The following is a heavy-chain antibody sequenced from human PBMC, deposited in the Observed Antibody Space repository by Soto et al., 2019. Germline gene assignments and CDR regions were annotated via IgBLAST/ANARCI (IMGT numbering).Heavy chain of an antibody. Sequence: QVQLQESGPGLVKPSQTLSLTCTVSGGSISSGGYYWSWIRQHPGKGLEWIGYIYYSGSTYYNPSPKSRVTMSVDTSKNQFSLKLSSGTAADTAVYYCANDFGFGGMDVWGQGTTFTVSS. CDR1: GGSISSGGYY. CDR2: IYYSGST. V-gene: IGHV4-31*03. D-gene: IGHD3-3*01. J-gene: IGHJ6*02. CDR3: ANDFGFGGMDV.